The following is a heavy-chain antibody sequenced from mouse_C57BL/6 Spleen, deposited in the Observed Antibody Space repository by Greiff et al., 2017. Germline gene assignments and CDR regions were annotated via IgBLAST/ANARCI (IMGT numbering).Heavy chain of an antibody. CDR1: GYAFSSSW. J-gene: IGHJ4*01. Sequence: VQLQQSGPELVKPGASVKISCKASGYAFSSSWMNWVKQRPGKGLEWIGRIYPGDGDTNYNGKFKGKATLTADKSSSTAYMQLSSLTSEDSAVYFFERKDYYGSSLYYAMDYWGQGTSVTVSS. CDR3: ERKDYYGSSLYYAMDY. V-gene: IGHV1-82*01. CDR2: IYPGDGDT. D-gene: IGHD1-1*01.